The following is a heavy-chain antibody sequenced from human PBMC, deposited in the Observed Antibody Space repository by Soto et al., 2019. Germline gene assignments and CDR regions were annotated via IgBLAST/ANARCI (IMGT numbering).Heavy chain of an antibody. CDR1: GFTFRSYA. D-gene: IGHD3-10*01. V-gene: IGHV3-23*01. Sequence: GGSLRLSCAASGFTFRSYAMNWVRQAPGKGLELVSVISGAGGSTYYADSVKGRFTISRDNSKNTLYLQMNSLRAEDTALYYCAKAFYGSGSYPLLPLDYWGQGTLVTVSS. J-gene: IGHJ4*02. CDR3: AKAFYGSGSYPLLPLDY. CDR2: ISGAGGST.